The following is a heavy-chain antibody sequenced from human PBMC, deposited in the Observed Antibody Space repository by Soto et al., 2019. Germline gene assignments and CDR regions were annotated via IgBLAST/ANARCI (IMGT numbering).Heavy chain of an antibody. CDR2: INPNSGGT. V-gene: IGHV1-2*04. CDR1: GYTFTGYY. D-gene: IGHD3-3*01. Sequence: GASVKVSCKASGYTFTGYYMHWVRQAPGQGLEWMGWINPNSGGTNYAQKFQGWVTMTRDTSISTAYMELSRLRSDDTAVYYCARDAGFYDFWSGYTVYYYGMDVWGQGTTVTVSS. CDR3: ARDAGFYDFWSGYTVYYYGMDV. J-gene: IGHJ6*02.